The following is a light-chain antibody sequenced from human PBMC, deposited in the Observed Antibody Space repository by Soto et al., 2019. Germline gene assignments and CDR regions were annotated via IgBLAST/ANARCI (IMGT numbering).Light chain of an antibody. Sequence: QSALTQPRSVSASPGQSVTISCTGTSSDVGRYDYVSWYQQHPGKAPKLIVYDVTERPSGVPDRFSGSKSGNTASLTISGLQAEDQPDYSCCSFAGSYSYVFGTGTKVTVL. CDR3: CSFAGSYSYV. CDR1: SSDVGRYDY. J-gene: IGLJ1*01. CDR2: DVT. V-gene: IGLV2-11*01.